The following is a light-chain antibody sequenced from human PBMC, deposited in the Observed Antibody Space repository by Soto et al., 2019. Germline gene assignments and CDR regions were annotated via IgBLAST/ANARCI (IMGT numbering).Light chain of an antibody. CDR1: QSLLHSNGYNY. J-gene: IGKJ1*01. CDR3: MQVLHTVWT. V-gene: IGKV2-28*01. CDR2: LGS. Sequence: DIVMTQSPLSLPVTPGEPASISCRSSQSLLHSNGYNYLDWYLQKPGQSPQLLIYLGSNRASGVPDRFSGSGSGTDFTLKISRGEAEDVGVYYCMQVLHTVWTFGQGTKVEIK.